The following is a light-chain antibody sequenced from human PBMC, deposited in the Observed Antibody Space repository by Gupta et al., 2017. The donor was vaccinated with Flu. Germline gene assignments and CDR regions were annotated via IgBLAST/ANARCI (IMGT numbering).Light chain of an antibody. V-gene: IGKV2D-29*02. CDR3: RQTKQFPPYT. CDR1: ESLLHTDGKTY. CDR2: EVS. Sequence: IVMTQTPLSLSVTPGQPASISCKSSESLLHTDGKTYLYWFLQKPGQSPQVLIYEVSNRFAGVPNRFSGSGSGTEFTLESSRGEEEDVGIYYCRQTKQFPPYTFGQGTKLEIK. J-gene: IGKJ2*01.